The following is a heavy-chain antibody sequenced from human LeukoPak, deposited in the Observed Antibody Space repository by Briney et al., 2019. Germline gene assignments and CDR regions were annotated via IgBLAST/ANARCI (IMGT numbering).Heavy chain of an antibody. J-gene: IGHJ4*02. V-gene: IGHV4-34*01. CDR1: GGSFSGYY. CDR2: INHSGST. CDR3: AGGLIAAAGIDY. D-gene: IGHD6-13*01. Sequence: PSETLSLTCAVYGGSFSGYYWSWIRQPPGKGLEWIGEINHSGSTNYNPSLKSRVTISVDTSKNQFSLKLSSVTAADTAVYYCAGGLIAAAGIDYWSQGTLVTVSS.